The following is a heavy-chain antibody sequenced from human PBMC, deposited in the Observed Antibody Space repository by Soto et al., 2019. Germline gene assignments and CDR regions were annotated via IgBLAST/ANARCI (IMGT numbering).Heavy chain of an antibody. Sequence: GESLKISCKGSGYSFTSYWIGWARQMPGKGLEWMGIIYPGDSDTRYSPSFQGQVTISADKSIRTAYLQWSSLKASDTAMYYCARSAQQRVPIYYAGMDVWGQGTTVTVSS. J-gene: IGHJ6*02. V-gene: IGHV5-51*01. CDR1: GYSFTSYW. CDR3: ARSAQQRVPIYYAGMDV. CDR2: IYPGDSDT. D-gene: IGHD6-13*01.